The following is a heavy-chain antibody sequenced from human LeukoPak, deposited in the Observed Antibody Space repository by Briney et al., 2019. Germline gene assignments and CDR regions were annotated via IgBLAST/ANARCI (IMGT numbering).Heavy chain of an antibody. CDR1: GLTFKNFA. Sequence: GGSLRLSCAAPGLTFKNFAMSWVRQAPGKGLDWLAVTSAREDSTHYADSVRGHFVISTDNSKNTSFLHLNSLRAEDTAVYYCTIDLMTGFSSGWPFGYWGQGTLVTVSS. CDR2: TSAREDST. V-gene: IGHV3-23*01. CDR3: TIDLMTGFSSGWPFGY. D-gene: IGHD6-19*01. J-gene: IGHJ4*02.